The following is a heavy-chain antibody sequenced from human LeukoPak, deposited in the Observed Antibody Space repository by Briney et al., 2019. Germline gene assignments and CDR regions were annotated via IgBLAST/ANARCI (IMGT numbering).Heavy chain of an antibody. Sequence: SVKVSCKASGGTFSSYAISWVRQAPGQGLEWMGGIIPIFGTANYAQKFQGRVTITADESTSTAYMELSSLRSEDTAVYYCARELNIVVVPAAMPSWARGFDPWGQGTLVTVSS. CDR3: ARELNIVVVPAAMPSWARGFDP. CDR1: GGTFSSYA. D-gene: IGHD2-2*01. CDR2: IIPIFGTA. V-gene: IGHV1-69*13. J-gene: IGHJ5*02.